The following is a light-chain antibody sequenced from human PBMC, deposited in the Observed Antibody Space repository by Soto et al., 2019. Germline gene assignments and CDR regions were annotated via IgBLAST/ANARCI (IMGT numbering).Light chain of an antibody. CDR1: SSNIGSKY. J-gene: IGLJ2*01. CDR3: AAWDAGVSGPA. CDR2: RNN. V-gene: IGLV1-47*01. Sequence: QAVVTQPPSASGTPGQRVTISCSGSSSNIGSKYVYWYQQLPGTAPKLLMYRNNQRPSGVPDRFSGSKSGTSASLAISGLRSEDEADYYCAAWDAGVSGPAFGGGTKLT.